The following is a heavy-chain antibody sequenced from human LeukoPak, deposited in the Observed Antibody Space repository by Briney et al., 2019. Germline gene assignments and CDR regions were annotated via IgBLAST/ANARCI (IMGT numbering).Heavy chain of an antibody. CDR3: ARGLSNSRRTLLGLDY. D-gene: IGHD3-16*01. CDR1: GGSFSGYY. V-gene: IGHV4-34*01. CDR2: INHSGST. Sequence: SETLSLTCAVYGGSFSGYYWSWIRQPPGKGLEWIGEINHSGSTNYNPSLKSRVTISVDTSKDQFSLKLSSVTAADTAVYYCARGLSNSRRTLLGLDYWGQGTLVTVSS. J-gene: IGHJ4*02.